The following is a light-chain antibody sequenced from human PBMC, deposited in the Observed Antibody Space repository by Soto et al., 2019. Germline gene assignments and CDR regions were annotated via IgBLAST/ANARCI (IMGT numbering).Light chain of an antibody. CDR1: QTISTY. CDR2: DAS. J-gene: IGKJ2*01. Sequence: DIQMTQSPSSLSASVGDRVTITCRASQTISTYLNWYQQKQGKAPRLLIYDASSLLSGVPSRFSGSGSGTGFTLTIASLQPEDFSTYYCQQSDSTPYTFGQGNKVEI. V-gene: IGKV1-39*01. CDR3: QQSDSTPYT.